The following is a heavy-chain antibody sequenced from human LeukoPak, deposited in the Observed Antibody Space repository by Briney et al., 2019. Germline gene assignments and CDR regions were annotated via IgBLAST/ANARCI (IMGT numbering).Heavy chain of an antibody. Sequence: GASVKVSCKASGYTFTGYYMHWVRQAPGQGLEWMGGIIPIFGTANYAQKFQGRVTITADESTSTAYMELSSLRSEDTAVYYCARDGGVRGYSYGYGIDYWGQGTLVTVSS. CDR1: GYTFTGYY. V-gene: IGHV1-69*13. CDR2: IIPIFGTA. J-gene: IGHJ4*02. D-gene: IGHD5-18*01. CDR3: ARDGGVRGYSYGYGIDY.